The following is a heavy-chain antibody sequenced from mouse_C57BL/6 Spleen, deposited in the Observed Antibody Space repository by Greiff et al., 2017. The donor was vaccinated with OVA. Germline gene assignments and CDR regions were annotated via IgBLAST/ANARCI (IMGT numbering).Heavy chain of an antibody. CDR1: GFTFSDYY. Sequence: EVHLVESEGGLVQPGSSMKLSCTASGFTFSDYYMAWVRQVPEKGLEWVANINYDGSSTYYLDSLKSRFIISRVNAKNMLYLQMSSWKSEDTASYYCARHYYGSSSWYFDVWGTGTTVTVSS. CDR3: ARHYYGSSSWYFDV. V-gene: IGHV5-16*01. CDR2: INYDGSST. J-gene: IGHJ1*03. D-gene: IGHD1-1*01.